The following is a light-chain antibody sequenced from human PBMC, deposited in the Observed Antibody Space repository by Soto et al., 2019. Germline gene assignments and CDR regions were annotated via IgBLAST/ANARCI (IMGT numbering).Light chain of an antibody. V-gene: IGKV1-16*02. CDR2: DAS. CDR1: QEISNH. Sequence: DIQMTQSPSSLSVSVGDRVTITCRASQEISNHLAWFQQKPGKPPKSLIYDASSLQSGIPSKFSGSGSGTDFTLTISRLQPEDFATYYCQQYHKFPVTFGGGTKVEIK. CDR3: QQYHKFPVT. J-gene: IGKJ4*01.